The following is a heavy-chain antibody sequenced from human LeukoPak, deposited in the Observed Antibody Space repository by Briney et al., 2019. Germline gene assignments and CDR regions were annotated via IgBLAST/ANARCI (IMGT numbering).Heavy chain of an antibody. Sequence: SQTLSHACAISGDSVSSNSVTWNWIRQSPSRGLEWLGRTYYRSTWYNDYAVSVRGRITVNPDTSKNQFSLHLNSVTPEDTAVYYCARRLTQYDCFDPWGQGILVTVSS. V-gene: IGHV6-1*01. D-gene: IGHD2-2*01. J-gene: IGHJ5*02. CDR1: GDSVSSNSVT. CDR2: TYYRSTWYN. CDR3: ARRLTQYDCFDP.